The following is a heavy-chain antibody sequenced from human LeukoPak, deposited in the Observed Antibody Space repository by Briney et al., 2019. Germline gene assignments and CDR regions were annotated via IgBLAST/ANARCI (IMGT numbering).Heavy chain of an antibody. D-gene: IGHD1-7*01. CDR2: IGSSDI. Sequence: GGSLRLSCAASGFTFGICAMSWVRQAPGKGPEWVASIGSSDIYYAGSVKGRFTVSRDNSQNTLYLQLNSLRAEDTAVYYCAKDATPGNSIWDYFARWGPGTLVTVSS. CDR1: GFTFGICA. V-gene: IGHV3-23*01. J-gene: IGHJ4*02. CDR3: AKDATPGNSIWDYFAR.